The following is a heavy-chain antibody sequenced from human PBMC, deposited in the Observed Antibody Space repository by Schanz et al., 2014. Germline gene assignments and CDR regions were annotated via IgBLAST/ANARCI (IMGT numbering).Heavy chain of an antibody. Sequence: EVPLVESGGGLVQPGKSLRLSCAASGFTFDKYAMHWVRQAPGKGLEWVSVIGVDGTTTYYADSVKGRFTISRDNSKNTLYLQMNSLRPEDTAVYYCAKYRGYYRVSGSYRELEYWGQGTLVTVSS. D-gene: IGHD3-10*01. V-gene: IGHV3-23*04. CDR2: IGVDGTTT. CDR3: AKYRGYYRVSGSYRELEY. CDR1: GFTFDKYA. J-gene: IGHJ4*02.